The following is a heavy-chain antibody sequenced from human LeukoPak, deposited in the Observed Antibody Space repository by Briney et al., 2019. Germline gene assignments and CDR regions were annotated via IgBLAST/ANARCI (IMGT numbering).Heavy chain of an antibody. D-gene: IGHD4-17*01. Sequence: GGSLRLSCATSGFTFSVHDMNWVRQAPGKGPEWVSTIRGRGNGGRYYADSVKGRFTISRDDSENTLFLEMNSLRAEDTAVYYCAKDSSTTASTWNDYWGQGTLVTVSS. V-gene: IGHV3-23*01. J-gene: IGHJ4*02. CDR1: GFTFSVHD. CDR3: AKDSSTTASTWNDY. CDR2: IRGRGNGGR.